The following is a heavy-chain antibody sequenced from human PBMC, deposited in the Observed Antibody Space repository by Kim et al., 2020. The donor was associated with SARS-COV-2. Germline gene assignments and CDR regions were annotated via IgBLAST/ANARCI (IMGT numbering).Heavy chain of an antibody. D-gene: IGHD3-10*01. V-gene: IGHV1-46*01. J-gene: IGHJ3*02. Sequence: AQKFQGRVTMTRDTSTSTVYMELSSLRSEDTAVYYCARDDGTGSSNAFDIWGQGTMVTVSS. CDR3: ARDDGTGSSNAFDI.